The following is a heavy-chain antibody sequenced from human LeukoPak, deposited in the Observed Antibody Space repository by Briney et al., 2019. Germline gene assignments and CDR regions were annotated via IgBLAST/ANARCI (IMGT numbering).Heavy chain of an antibody. Sequence: SETLPLTCTVSGGSISSGGYYWSWIRQHPGKGLEWIGYIYYSGSTYYNPSLKSRVTISVDTSKNQFSLKLSSVTAADTAVYYCARDGSGSDAFDIWGQGTMVTVSS. D-gene: IGHD3-10*01. J-gene: IGHJ3*02. V-gene: IGHV4-31*03. CDR2: IYYSGST. CDR3: ARDGSGSDAFDI. CDR1: GGSISSGGYY.